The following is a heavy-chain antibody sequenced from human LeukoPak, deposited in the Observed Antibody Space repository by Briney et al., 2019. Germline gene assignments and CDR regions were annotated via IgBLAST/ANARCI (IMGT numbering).Heavy chain of an antibody. J-gene: IGHJ4*02. D-gene: IGHD2-15*01. V-gene: IGHV3-23*01. Sequence: GGSLRLSCTASGFTFSSYAMRWVRRAPGKGLEWVSGISGSGTSTYYADSVKGRFTISRDNSKNTLFVQMNSLRAEDTAIYYCAKDRVVVVAAALYFDSWGQGTLVTVSS. CDR1: GFTFSSYA. CDR2: ISGSGTST. CDR3: AKDRVVVVAAALYFDS.